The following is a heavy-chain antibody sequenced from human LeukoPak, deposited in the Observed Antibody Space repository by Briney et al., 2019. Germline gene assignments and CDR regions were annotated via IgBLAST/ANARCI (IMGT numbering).Heavy chain of an antibody. Sequence: ASVTVSCKVSGYTLTELSMHWVRQAPGKGLEWMGGFDPEDGETIYAQKFQGRVTRTEDTSTDTAYMELSSLRSEDTAVYYCATVTYYDFWSGYPPYYFDYWGQGTLVTVSS. CDR1: GYTLTELS. J-gene: IGHJ4*02. CDR2: FDPEDGET. V-gene: IGHV1-24*01. D-gene: IGHD3-3*01. CDR3: ATVTYYDFWSGYPPYYFDY.